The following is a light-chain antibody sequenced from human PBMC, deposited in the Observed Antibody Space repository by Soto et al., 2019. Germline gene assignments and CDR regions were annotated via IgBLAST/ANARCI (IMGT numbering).Light chain of an antibody. J-gene: IGLJ2*01. CDR3: PSYDSSLRGSV. CDR1: SSNIGAGFD. CDR2: GNN. Sequence: QSVLTQPPSVSGAPGQRVTISCTGSSSNIGAGFDVYWHQQLPGTAPKLLINGNNKRPSGVPDRFSGSKSGTSASLAISGLQAEDEADYYCPSYDSSLRGSVFGGGTKLTVL. V-gene: IGLV1-40*01.